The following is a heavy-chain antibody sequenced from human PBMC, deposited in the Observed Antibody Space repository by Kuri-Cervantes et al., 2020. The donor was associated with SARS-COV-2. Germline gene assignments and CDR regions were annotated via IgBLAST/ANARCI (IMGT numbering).Heavy chain of an antibody. V-gene: IGHV3-30*03. CDR2: ISCDGSNK. D-gene: IGHD6-13*01. J-gene: IGHJ4*02. CDR1: GFTFSSHG. Sequence: GESLKISCAASGFTFSSHGMHWVRQAPGKGLEWLAVISCDGSNKYYADSVKGRFTISRDNSKNTLYLQMNSLRAEDTAVYYCARDSVMPRTWGVISSWRGVDYWGQGTLVTVSS. CDR3: ARDSVMPRTWGVISSWRGVDY.